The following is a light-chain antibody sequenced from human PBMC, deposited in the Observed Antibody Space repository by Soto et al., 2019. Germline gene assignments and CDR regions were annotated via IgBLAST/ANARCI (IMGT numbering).Light chain of an antibody. CDR2: AAS. Sequence: AIQMTQSPSSLSASVGDRVTITCRASEDIRNELSWYQQKPGTAPKLLIYAASTLQSRVPSRFSGSGSSTDFPITISSLQPEDFATYYCLQDYNYPRTFSQGTKVEIK. CDR1: EDIRNE. CDR3: LQDYNYPRT. J-gene: IGKJ1*01. V-gene: IGKV1-6*02.